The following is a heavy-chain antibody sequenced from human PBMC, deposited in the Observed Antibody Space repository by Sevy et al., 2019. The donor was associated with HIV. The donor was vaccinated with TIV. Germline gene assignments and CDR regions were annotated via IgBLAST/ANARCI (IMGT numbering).Heavy chain of an antibody. CDR3: VRDRQRHYRGSRPPPL. CDR1: GFNFSTYE. J-gene: IGHJ4*02. V-gene: IGHV3-48*03. Sequence: GGSLRLSCIASGFNFSTYEMNWVRQAPGKGLQWLSYINSVAQTLYYADSVKGRFTISRDNSKNSLYLQMNSLKVEDTGIFYCVRDRQRHYRGSRPPPLWGQGTLVTVSS. D-gene: IGHD1-1*01. CDR2: INSVAQTL.